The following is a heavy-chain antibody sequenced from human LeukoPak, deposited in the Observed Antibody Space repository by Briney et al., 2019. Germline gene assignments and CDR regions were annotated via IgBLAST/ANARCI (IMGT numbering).Heavy chain of an antibody. CDR2: ISGSGTVT. Sequence: GGSLRFSCAASAFTFSTYAMNWVRQAPGKGLEWVSSISGSGTVTYYADSVKGRFTISRDNSKNTLFLQMDSLRAEDTAVYFCAKDYTSGWYLNYWGQGPLVTVSS. J-gene: IGHJ4*02. CDR3: AKDYTSGWYLNY. CDR1: AFTFSTYA. D-gene: IGHD6-19*01. V-gene: IGHV3-23*01.